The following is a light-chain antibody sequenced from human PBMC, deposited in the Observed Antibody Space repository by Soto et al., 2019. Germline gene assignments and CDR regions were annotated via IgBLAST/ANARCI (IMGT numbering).Light chain of an antibody. V-gene: IGKV1-5*01. Sequence: DIQMTQSPSTLSASVGDRVTITCRASQSISSWLAWYQQKPGKAPKLLIYDASSLESGVPSRFSGSGSGTEFTLTISSLQPDDVATYYCQQYNSYSWKLGQGTKVDIK. CDR3: QQYNSYSWK. J-gene: IGKJ1*01. CDR2: DAS. CDR1: QSISSW.